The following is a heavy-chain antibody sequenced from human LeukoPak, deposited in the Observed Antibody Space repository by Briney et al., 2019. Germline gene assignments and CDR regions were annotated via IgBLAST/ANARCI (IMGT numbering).Heavy chain of an antibody. D-gene: IGHD2-8*01. Sequence: GESLKISCKGSGFTFNSYWMSWVRQAPGKGLEWVAHIKQDGNEKYYADSVKGRFTISRDNAMKSLDLQMTSLSAEDTAVYYCARGGDIVIMMYGWGLDSWGQGTLVAVSS. CDR2: IKQDGNEK. CDR3: ARGGDIVIMMYGWGLDS. J-gene: IGHJ4*02. CDR1: GFTFNSYW. V-gene: IGHV3-7*01.